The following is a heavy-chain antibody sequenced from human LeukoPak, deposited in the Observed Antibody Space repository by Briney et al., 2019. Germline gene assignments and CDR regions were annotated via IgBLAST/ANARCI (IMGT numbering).Heavy chain of an antibody. Sequence: GGSLRLSCAASGFTFSSYGMHWVRQAPGKGLEWVAVISYDGSNKYYADSVKGRFTISRDNSKNTLYLQMNSLRAEDTAVYYCAKDPDEDGGDYEFYRIPPGDYWGQGTLVTVSS. CDR1: GFTFSSYG. J-gene: IGHJ4*02. D-gene: IGHD4-17*01. CDR3: AKDPDEDGGDYEFYRIPPGDY. V-gene: IGHV3-30*18. CDR2: ISYDGSNK.